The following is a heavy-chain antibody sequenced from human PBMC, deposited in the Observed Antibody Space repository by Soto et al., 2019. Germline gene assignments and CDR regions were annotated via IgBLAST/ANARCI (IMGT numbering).Heavy chain of an antibody. CDR3: ASPVPYSSGWYRDPHYFDY. Sequence: SETLSLTCAVFGGSFSGYYWSWIRQPPGKGLEWIGGINYSGSTNYNPSLKSRVTISVDTSKNQFSLKLSSVTAADTAVYYCASPVPYSSGWYRDPHYFDYWGQGTLVTVSS. D-gene: IGHD6-19*01. V-gene: IGHV4-34*01. CDR1: GGSFSGYY. CDR2: INYSGST. J-gene: IGHJ4*02.